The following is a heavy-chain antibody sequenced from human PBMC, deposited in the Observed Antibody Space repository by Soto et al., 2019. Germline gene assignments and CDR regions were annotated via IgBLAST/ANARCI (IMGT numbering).Heavy chain of an antibody. Sequence: PSETLSLTCTVSGGSISSSSYYWGWIRQPPGKGLEWSGSIYYSGSTYYNPSLKSRVTISVDTSKNQFSLKLSSVTAADTAVYYFPRHASSKAVPSSVAHGTWGPGFRVHFVIWGQGALV. CDR1: GGSISSSSYY. D-gene: IGHD2-15*01. CDR2: IYYSGST. J-gene: IGHJ3*02. V-gene: IGHV4-39*01. CDR3: PRHASSKAVPSSVAHGTWGPGFRVHFVI.